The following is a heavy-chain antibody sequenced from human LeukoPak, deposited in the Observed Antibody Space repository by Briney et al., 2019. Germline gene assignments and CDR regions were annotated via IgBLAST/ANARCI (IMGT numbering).Heavy chain of an antibody. D-gene: IGHD2-8*01. CDR3: ASSYCTNGVCAYYYYYMDV. J-gene: IGHJ6*03. V-gene: IGHV1-2*02. CDR1: GYTFTGYN. Sequence: GASVKVSCKASGYTFTGYNMHWVRQAPGQGLEWMGWINPNSGGTNYAQKFQGRVTMTRDTSISTAYMELSRLRSDDTAVYYCASSYCTNGVCAYYYYYMDVWGKGTTVTVSS. CDR2: INPNSGGT.